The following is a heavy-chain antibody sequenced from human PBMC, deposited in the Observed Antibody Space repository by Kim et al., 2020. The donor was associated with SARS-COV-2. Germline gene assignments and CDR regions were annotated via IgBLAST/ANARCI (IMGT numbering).Heavy chain of an antibody. J-gene: IGHJ4*02. V-gene: IGHV3-23*01. Sequence: SGSGVGTHYADSVSGRFTISRDNSRNTLFLQMNYLRAEDTAIYYCEASDYWGRGSLVTVSS. CDR3: EASDY. CDR2: SGSGVGT.